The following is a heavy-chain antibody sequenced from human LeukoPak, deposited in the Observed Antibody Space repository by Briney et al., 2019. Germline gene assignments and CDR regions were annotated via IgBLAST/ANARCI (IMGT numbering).Heavy chain of an antibody. Sequence: SETLSLTCAVYGGSFSGYYWSWIRQPPGKGLEWIGEINHSGSTNYSPSLKSRVTISVDMSKNQFFLKLSSVTAADTAVYHCARDDAALYNYYYGMDVWGQGTTVTVSS. CDR3: ARDDAALYNYYYGMDV. V-gene: IGHV4-34*01. CDR1: GGSFSGYY. CDR2: INHSGST. J-gene: IGHJ6*02. D-gene: IGHD2-2*02.